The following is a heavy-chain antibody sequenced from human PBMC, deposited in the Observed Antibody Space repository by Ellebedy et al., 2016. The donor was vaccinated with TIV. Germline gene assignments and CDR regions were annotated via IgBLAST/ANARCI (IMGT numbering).Heavy chain of an antibody. Sequence: GGSLRLXCAASGFTFSDYYMSWIRQAPGKGLEWVSYISSSGSTIYYADSVKGRFTISRDNAKNSLYLQMNSLRAEDTAVYYCARNYDILTGYAPGYWGQGTLVTVSS. CDR1: GFTFSDYY. J-gene: IGHJ4*02. CDR3: ARNYDILTGYAPGY. V-gene: IGHV3-11*01. CDR2: ISSSGSTI. D-gene: IGHD3-9*01.